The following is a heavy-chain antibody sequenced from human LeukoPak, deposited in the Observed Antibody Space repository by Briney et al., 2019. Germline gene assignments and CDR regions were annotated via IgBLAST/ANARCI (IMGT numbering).Heavy chain of an antibody. D-gene: IGHD1-1*01. J-gene: IGHJ5*02. CDR2: IYHSGST. V-gene: IGHV4-30-2*01. CDR3: ARDRMSRGTSGGAP. Sequence: KASETLSLTCTVSGGSISSGGYYWSWIRQPPGKGLEWIGYIYHSGSTYYNPSLKSRVTISVDRSKNQFSLKLSSVTAADTAVYYCARDRMSRGTSGGAPWGQGTLVTVSS. CDR1: GGSISSGGYY.